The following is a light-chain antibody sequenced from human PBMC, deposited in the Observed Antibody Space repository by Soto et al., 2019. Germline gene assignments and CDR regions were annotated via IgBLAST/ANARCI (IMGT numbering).Light chain of an antibody. CDR3: QQLNNWPSYT. Sequence: EIVMTQSPATLSVSPGERATLSCRASQNVNSNLAWYQQKPGQAPRLLIYGASTRDTGVPARFSGSGSGTEFTLTISSLQSEDFAVYYFQQLNNWPSYTFGQGTKLEIK. CDR1: QNVNSN. J-gene: IGKJ2*01. CDR2: GAS. V-gene: IGKV3-15*01.